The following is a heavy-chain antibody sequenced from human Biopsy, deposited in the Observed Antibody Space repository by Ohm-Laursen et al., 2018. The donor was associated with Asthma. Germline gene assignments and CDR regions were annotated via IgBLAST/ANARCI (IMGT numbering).Heavy chain of an antibody. CDR1: GYTFTHYA. V-gene: IGHV1-3*01. J-gene: IGHJ5*02. Sequence: ASVKVSCKASGYTFTHYAIHWLRQAPGQRPEWMGWINAGNGKLEYSGKFQGRVTITRDTSATTAYMELSSLTSGDTAVYYCARDGNWSRLRNCSPPGYWFDPWGQGTLVTVSS. D-gene: IGHD1-1*01. CDR3: ARDGNWSRLRNCSPPGYWFDP. CDR2: INAGNGKL.